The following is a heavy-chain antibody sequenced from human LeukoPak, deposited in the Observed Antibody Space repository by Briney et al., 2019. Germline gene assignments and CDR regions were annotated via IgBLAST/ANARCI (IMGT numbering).Heavy chain of an antibody. D-gene: IGHD3-10*02. V-gene: IGHV3-21*01. Sequence: GGSLRLSCAASGFTFSSYTMTWVRQAPGKGLEWVSSISSSSSYIYYGDSVKGRFTISRDNAKNSLYLQMNSLRAEDTAVYYCAELGITMIGGVWGKGTTVTISS. J-gene: IGHJ6*04. CDR1: GFTFSSYT. CDR3: AELGITMIGGV. CDR2: ISSSSSYI.